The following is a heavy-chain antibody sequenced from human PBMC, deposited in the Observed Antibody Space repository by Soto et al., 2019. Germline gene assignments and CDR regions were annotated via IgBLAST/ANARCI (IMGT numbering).Heavy chain of an antibody. V-gene: IGHV2-5*02. Sequence: QITLKESGPTLVKPTQTLTLTCTFSGFSLSTSGVGVGWIRQPPGKALEWLALIYWDDDKRYSPSLKSRLTITNDTSKNQVVLTMNHMDPVDTATYYCAHSPVVVVADYYYYYGMDVWGQGTTVTVSS. CDR3: AHSPVVVVADYYYYYGMDV. CDR2: IYWDDDK. D-gene: IGHD2-15*01. J-gene: IGHJ6*02. CDR1: GFSLSTSGVG.